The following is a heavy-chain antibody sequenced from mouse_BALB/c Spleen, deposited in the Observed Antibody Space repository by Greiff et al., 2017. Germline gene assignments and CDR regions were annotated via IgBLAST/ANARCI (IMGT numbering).Heavy chain of an antibody. J-gene: IGHJ4*01. CDR3: ARELYYGQLRYAMDY. Sequence: EVMLQQSGAELVKPGASVKLSCTASGFNIKDTYMHWVKQRPEQGLEWIGRIDPANGNTKYDPKFQGKATITADTSSNTAYLQLSSLTSEDTAVYYCARELYYGQLRYAMDYWGQGTSVTVSS. D-gene: IGHD1-2*01. CDR2: IDPANGNT. V-gene: IGHV14-3*02. CDR1: GFNIKDTY.